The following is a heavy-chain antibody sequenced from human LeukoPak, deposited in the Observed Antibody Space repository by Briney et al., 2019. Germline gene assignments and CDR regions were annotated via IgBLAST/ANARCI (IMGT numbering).Heavy chain of an antibody. CDR2: ISSGSKTI. V-gene: IGHV3-48*02. CDR3: AASCSNPSCYGVDY. J-gene: IGHJ4*02. Sequence: GGSLRLSCAASGFSFSNYNMNWVRQAPGKGLEWVSYISSGSKTIHYADSVKGRFTISRDNAKNPLYLQMNSLRDEDTAVYYCAASCSNPSCYGVDYWGQGTLVTVSS. D-gene: IGHD2-2*01. CDR1: GFSFSNYN.